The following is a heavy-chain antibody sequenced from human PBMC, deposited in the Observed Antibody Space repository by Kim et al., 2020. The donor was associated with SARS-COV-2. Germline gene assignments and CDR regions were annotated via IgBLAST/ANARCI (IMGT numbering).Heavy chain of an antibody. D-gene: IGHD6-13*01. Sequence: ADSVRRRFTTSRDNSKNTLYLQKNSLSAEDTAVYYCAKNLYSSSWFAIDYWGRGALVTVSS. CDR3: AKNLYSSSWFAIDY. J-gene: IGHJ4*02. V-gene: IGHV3-23*01.